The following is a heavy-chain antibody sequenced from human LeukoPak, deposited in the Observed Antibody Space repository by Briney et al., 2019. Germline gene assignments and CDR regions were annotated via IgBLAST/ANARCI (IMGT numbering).Heavy chain of an antibody. CDR3: ATMVRGTHMYYFDY. D-gene: IGHD3-10*01. Sequence: MASETLSLTCAVYGGSFSGYYWSWIRQPPGKGLEWIGEINHSGSTNYNPSLKSRVTILVDTSKKQFSLKLSSVTAADTAVYYCATMVRGTHMYYFDYWGQGTLVTVSS. V-gene: IGHV4-34*01. CDR1: GGSFSGYY. J-gene: IGHJ4*02. CDR2: INHSGST.